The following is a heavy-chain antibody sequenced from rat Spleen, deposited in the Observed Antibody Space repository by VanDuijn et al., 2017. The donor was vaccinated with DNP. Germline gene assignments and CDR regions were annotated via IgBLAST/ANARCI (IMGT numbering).Heavy chain of an antibody. J-gene: IGHJ2*01. CDR2: ISTSGGST. V-gene: IGHV5-46*01. Sequence: EVQLVESGGGLVQPGRSMKLSCAASGFTFSSFPMAWVRQAPTKGLEWVATISTSGGSTYYRDSVKGRFTISRDNAKSTLYLQMNSLRSEDTATYYCTRGTNYGGYWFDYWGQGVMVTVSS. CDR1: GFTFSSFP. D-gene: IGHD1-11*01. CDR3: TRGTNYGGYWFDY.